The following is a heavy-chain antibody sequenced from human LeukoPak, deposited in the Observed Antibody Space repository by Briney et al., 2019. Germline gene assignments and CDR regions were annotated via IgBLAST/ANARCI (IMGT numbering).Heavy chain of an antibody. CDR2: ISSSSSTI. Sequence: GGSLRLSCAASGFTFSSNSMNWVRQAPGKGLEWVSYISSSSSTIYYADSVKGRFTISRDNAKNSLYLQMNSLRAEDTAVYYCARDSDFWSGIDAFDIWGQGTMVTVSS. D-gene: IGHD3-3*01. J-gene: IGHJ3*02. V-gene: IGHV3-48*04. CDR1: GFTFSSNS. CDR3: ARDSDFWSGIDAFDI.